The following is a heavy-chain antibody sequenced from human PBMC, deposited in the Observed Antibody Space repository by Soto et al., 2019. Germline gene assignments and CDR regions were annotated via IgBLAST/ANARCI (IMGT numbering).Heavy chain of an antibody. Sequence: SETLSLTCTVSGGSISSSSYYWGLIRQPPGKGLEWIGSIYYSGSTYYNPSLKSRVTISVDTSKNQFSLKLSSVTAADTAVYYCARVPTMIDDPPPFDPWGQGTLVTVSS. V-gene: IGHV4-39*07. CDR3: ARVPTMIDDPPPFDP. CDR1: GGSISSSSYY. CDR2: IYYSGST. J-gene: IGHJ5*02. D-gene: IGHD3-22*01.